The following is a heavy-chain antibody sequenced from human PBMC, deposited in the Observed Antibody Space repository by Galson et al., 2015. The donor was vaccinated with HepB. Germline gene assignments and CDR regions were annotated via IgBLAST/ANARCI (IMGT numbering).Heavy chain of an antibody. CDR2: ITPIFGTA. J-gene: IGHJ6*03. D-gene: IGHD2-2*02. Sequence: SVKVSCKASGGTFSSYAISWVRQAPGQGLEWMGGITPIFGTANYAQKFQGRVTITADESTSTAYMELSSLRSEDTAVYYCARDRVVVVPAAIRRYYYYMDVWGKGTTVTVSS. V-gene: IGHV1-69*13. CDR1: GGTFSSYA. CDR3: ARDRVVVVPAAIRRYYYYMDV.